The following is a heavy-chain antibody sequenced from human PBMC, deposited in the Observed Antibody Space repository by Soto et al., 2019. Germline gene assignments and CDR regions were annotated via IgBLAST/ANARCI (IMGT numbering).Heavy chain of an antibody. D-gene: IGHD3-22*01. J-gene: IGHJ4*02. CDR1: GFTFSSYA. CDR3: AKNPVVVVTRNYFDY. Sequence: GGSLRLSCAASGFTFSSYAMSWVRQAPGKGLEWVSAISGSGGSTYYADSVKGRFTISRDNSKNTLYLQMNSLRAEDTAVYYCAKNPVVVVTRNYFDYWGQGTLVTVSS. V-gene: IGHV3-23*01. CDR2: ISGSGGST.